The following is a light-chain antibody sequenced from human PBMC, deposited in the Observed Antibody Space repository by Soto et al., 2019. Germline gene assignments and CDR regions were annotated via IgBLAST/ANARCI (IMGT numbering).Light chain of an antibody. V-gene: IGLV2-14*02. CDR2: EGS. Sequence: QSALTQPASVSGSPGQWSTISCTGTGSDVGSYNLVSWYQQHPGKAPKLMIYEGSKRPSGVSNRFSGSKSGNTASLTISGLQAEDEADYYCSSYASSTTPYVFGTGTKVTVL. CDR1: GSDVGSYNL. CDR3: SSYASSTTPYV. J-gene: IGLJ1*01.